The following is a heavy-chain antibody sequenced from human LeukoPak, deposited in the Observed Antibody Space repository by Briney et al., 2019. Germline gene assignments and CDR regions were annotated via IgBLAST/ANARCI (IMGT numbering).Heavy chain of an antibody. V-gene: IGHV1-46*01. CDR2: INPSGGST. D-gene: IGHD3-22*01. Sequence: ASVKVSCKASGYTFTSYYMHWVRQAPGQGLEWMGIINPSGGSTSYAQKFQGRVTMTRDTSTSTAYMELSSLRSEDMAVYYCARSEIVVAIPLNWGQGTLVTVSS. CDR3: ARSEIVVAIPLN. CDR1: GYTFTSYY. J-gene: IGHJ4*02.